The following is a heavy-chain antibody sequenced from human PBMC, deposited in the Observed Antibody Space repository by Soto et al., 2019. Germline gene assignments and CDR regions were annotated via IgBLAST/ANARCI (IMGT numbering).Heavy chain of an antibody. V-gene: IGHV4-30-2*01. D-gene: IGHD6-6*01. Sequence: QLQLQESGSGLGKPSQTLSLTCAVSGGSISSGGYSWSWIRQPPGKGLEWIGYIYHSGSTYYNPSLKSRVTISVDRSKNQFSLKLTSVTAADTAVYYCAGGIAARPLGYWGQGTLVTVSS. J-gene: IGHJ4*02. CDR2: IYHSGST. CDR1: GGSISSGGYS. CDR3: AGGIAARPLGY.